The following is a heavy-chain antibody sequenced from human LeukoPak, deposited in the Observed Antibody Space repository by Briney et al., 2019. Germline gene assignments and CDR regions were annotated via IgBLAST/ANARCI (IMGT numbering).Heavy chain of an antibody. CDR2: IYYSGST. CDR3: ARDVLSGFDY. Sequence: PSETLSLTCTVSGGSISSYYWSWIRQPPGKGLEWIGYIYYSGSTNYNPPLKSRVTISVDTSKNQFSLKLSSVTAADTAVYYCARDVLSGFDYWGQGTLVTVSS. D-gene: IGHD3-16*01. V-gene: IGHV4-59*01. J-gene: IGHJ4*02. CDR1: GGSISSYY.